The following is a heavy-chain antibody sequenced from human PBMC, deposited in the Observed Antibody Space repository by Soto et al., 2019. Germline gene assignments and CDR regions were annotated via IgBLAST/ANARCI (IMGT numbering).Heavy chain of an antibody. CDR2: MNPNSGNT. CDR3: ARGHISSTKNWLDP. Sequence: QMQLVQSGAEVKKPGASVKVSCKGSGYTFTSYHINWVRQATGQGLEWMGWMNPNSGNTGYAQTLQGRVTMTWDTSISTAYMELSRLRFEDTAMYYCARGHISSTKNWLDPWGQGNLVTVDS. D-gene: IGHD6-6*01. CDR1: GYTFTSYH. V-gene: IGHV1-8*01. J-gene: IGHJ5*02.